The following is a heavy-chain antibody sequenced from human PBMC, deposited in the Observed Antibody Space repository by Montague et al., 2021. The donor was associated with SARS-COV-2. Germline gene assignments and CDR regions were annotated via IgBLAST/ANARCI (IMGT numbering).Heavy chain of an antibody. CDR2: IYHSGST. D-gene: IGHD3-9*01. V-gene: IGHV4-59*08. CDR1: GGSINNYY. Sequence: SETLSLTCTVSGGSINNYYWSWIRQPPGRGLEWIGYIYHSGSTEYSPSLKSRVTMSIDTSKNQFSLRLNSVTAADTAVYFCARTTYFDLASIYYYVMGVWGQGTTVTVSS. CDR3: ARTTYFDLASIYYYVMGV. J-gene: IGHJ6*02.